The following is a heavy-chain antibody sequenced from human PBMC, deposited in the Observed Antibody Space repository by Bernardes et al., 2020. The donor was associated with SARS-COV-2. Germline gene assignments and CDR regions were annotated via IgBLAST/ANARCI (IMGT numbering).Heavy chain of an antibody. CDR1: GFTFDDYA. CDR2: ISWNGGST. Sequence: GVLRLSCAASGFTFDDYAMHWVRQPPGKGLEWVSFISWNGGSTFYADSVKGRFAISRDNSKNSLYLQMNSLRPEDTALYYCARGGNGYSSGYDYWGQGTLVTVSS. J-gene: IGHJ4*02. V-gene: IGHV3-43D*04. CDR3: ARGGNGYSSGYDY. D-gene: IGHD6-25*01.